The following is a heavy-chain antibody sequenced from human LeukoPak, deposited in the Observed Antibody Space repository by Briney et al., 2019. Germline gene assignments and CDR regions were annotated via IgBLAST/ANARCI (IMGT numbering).Heavy chain of an antibody. Sequence: PSETLSLTCTVSGYSISSGYYWGWIRQPPGKGLESIGTIYHSGSIYYNPSLKSRVTMSVDTSKNQFSLKLSSVTAADTAVYYCARMGGYCSSTSCYDSWFDPWGQGTLVTVSS. V-gene: IGHV4-38-2*02. CDR1: GYSISSGYY. J-gene: IGHJ5*02. D-gene: IGHD2-2*01. CDR3: ARMGGYCSSTSCYDSWFDP. CDR2: IYHSGSI.